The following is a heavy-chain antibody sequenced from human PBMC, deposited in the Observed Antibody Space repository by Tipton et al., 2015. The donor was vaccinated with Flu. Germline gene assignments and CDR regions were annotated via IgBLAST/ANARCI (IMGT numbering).Heavy chain of an antibody. D-gene: IGHD3-3*01. CDR3: ARGLYDFWSGYPPSYGMDV. Sequence: TLSLTCSVSGDSMRSYYWNWIRQPAGKGLEWIGRIYTSGSTNYNPSLKSRVTMSVDTSKNQFSLKLSSVTAADTAVYYCARGLYDFWSGYPPSYGMDVWGQGTTVTVSS. CDR1: GDSMRSYY. V-gene: IGHV4-4*07. CDR2: IYTSGST. J-gene: IGHJ6*02.